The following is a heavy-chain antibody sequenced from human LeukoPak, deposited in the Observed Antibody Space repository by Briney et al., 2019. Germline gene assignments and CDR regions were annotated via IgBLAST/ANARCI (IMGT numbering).Heavy chain of an antibody. CDR3: VRDQYYGSGTYFPFDP. CDR1: GFTFSSYA. Sequence: GGSLRLSCAASGFTFSSYAMSWVRQAPGKELEWVSSISSSSTYKNYADSVKGRFTISRDNAWNSLYLQMNSLRAEDTAVYYCVRDQYYGSGTYFPFDPWGQGTLVTVSS. J-gene: IGHJ5*02. D-gene: IGHD3-10*01. V-gene: IGHV3-21*01. CDR2: ISSSSTYK.